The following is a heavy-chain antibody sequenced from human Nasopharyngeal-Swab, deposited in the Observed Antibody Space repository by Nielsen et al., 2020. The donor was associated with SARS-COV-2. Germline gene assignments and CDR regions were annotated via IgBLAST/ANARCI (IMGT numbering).Heavy chain of an antibody. V-gene: IGHV3-21*01. J-gene: IGHJ4*02. CDR3: ARTGYSYGLDY. Sequence: GESLKISCAASGFTFSSYSMNWVRQAPGKGLEWVPSISSSSSYIYYADSVKGRFTISRDNAKNSLYLQMNSLRAEDTAVYYCARTGYSYGLDYWGQGTLVTVSS. CDR2: ISSSSSYI. D-gene: IGHD5-18*01. CDR1: GFTFSSYS.